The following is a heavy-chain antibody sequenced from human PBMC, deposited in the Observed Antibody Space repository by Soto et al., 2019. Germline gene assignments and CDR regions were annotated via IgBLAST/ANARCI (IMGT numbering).Heavy chain of an antibody. V-gene: IGHV3-64D*06. CDR3: VKDRYVDY. CDR1: GFTFSSYA. CDR2: ISSEGAST. Sequence: XGSLRLSCSVSGFTFSSYAMHWVRQAPGKGLEYVASISSEGASTYYADSVKGRFIISRDNSKNTLYLQMSSLRVEDTAVYYCVKDRYVDYWGQGILVTVSS. J-gene: IGHJ4*02.